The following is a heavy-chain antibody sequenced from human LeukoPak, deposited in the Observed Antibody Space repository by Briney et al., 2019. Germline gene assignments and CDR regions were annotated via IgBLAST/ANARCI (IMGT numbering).Heavy chain of an antibody. CDR3: ARESNYGDYVS. CDR2: IAYDGSSE. Sequence: GSLRLSCAASGFTFSSYAMHWVRQAPGKGLEWVAVIAYDGSSEYSADSVKGRFTISRDNSKNTLYLQMNSLRVDDTAMYYCARESNYGDYVSWGQGTLVTVSS. CDR1: GFTFSSYA. D-gene: IGHD4-17*01. J-gene: IGHJ4*02. V-gene: IGHV3-30*04.